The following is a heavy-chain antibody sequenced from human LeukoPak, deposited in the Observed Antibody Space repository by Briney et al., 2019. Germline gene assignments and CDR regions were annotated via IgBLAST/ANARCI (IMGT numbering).Heavy chain of an antibody. CDR1: GFTFSTYE. J-gene: IGHJ3*02. Sequence: PGGSLRLSCAPSGFTFSTYEMDWVRQAPGKGLERVSYISSSGSIYYTDSVTGGFTISRYNPKNSLYLQMNSLRAEDTAIYYCAREGYGGTSDAFDIWGQGTMVTVSS. CDR2: ISSSGSI. D-gene: IGHD4-23*01. CDR3: AREGYGGTSDAFDI. V-gene: IGHV3-48*03.